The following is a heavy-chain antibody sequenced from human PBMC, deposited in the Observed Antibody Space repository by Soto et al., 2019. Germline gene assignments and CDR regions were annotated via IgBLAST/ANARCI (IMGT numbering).Heavy chain of an antibody. CDR3: AASRRGGNQLPFEY. V-gene: IGHV2-5*02. Sequence: QITLKESGPTLVKPTQTLTLTCTFSGFSLSTSGVGVSWIRQPPGKALEWLGLIYWDDNKLYSPSLKTRITITKDTATVQVVLTKVNIDTVDTVTYYCAASRRGGNQLPFEYWGQGSLLTVSS. CDR2: IYWDDNK. CDR1: GFSLSTSGVG. J-gene: IGHJ4*02. D-gene: IGHD2-2*01.